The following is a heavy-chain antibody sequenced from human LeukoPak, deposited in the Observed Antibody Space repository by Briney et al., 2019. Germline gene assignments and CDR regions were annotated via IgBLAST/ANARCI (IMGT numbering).Heavy chain of an antibody. CDR2: IRYDGSNK. V-gene: IGHV3-30*02. J-gene: IGHJ4*02. Sequence: GGSLRLSCAASGFTFSSYGVHWVRQAPGKGLEWVAFIRYDGSNKYYADSVKGRFTISRDNSKNTLYPQMNSLRAEDTAVYYCAKDAGGNYYFDYWGQGTLVTVSS. CDR1: GFTFSSYG. CDR3: AKDAGGNYYFDY.